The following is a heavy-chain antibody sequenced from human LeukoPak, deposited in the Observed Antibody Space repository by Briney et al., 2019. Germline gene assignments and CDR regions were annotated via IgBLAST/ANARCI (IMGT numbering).Heavy chain of an antibody. CDR3: ARSVGSTSSYFDY. J-gene: IGHJ4*02. D-gene: IGHD2-2*01. CDR2: ISWNSGSI. Sequence: GGSLRLSCAASGFTFDDYAMHWVRQAPGKGLEWVSGISWNSGSIGYVDSVKGRFTISRDNAKNSLYLQMNSLRAEDTAVYYCARSVGSTSSYFDYWGQGTLVTVSS. CDR1: GFTFDDYA. V-gene: IGHV3-9*01.